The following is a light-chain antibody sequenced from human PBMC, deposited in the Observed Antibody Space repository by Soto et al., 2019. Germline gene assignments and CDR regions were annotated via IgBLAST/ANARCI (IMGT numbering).Light chain of an antibody. Sequence: EIVMTQSPATLSVSPGERATLSCRASQSVTSNLAWYQQKHAQAPRLLIYHASARPGGIPARFSGSGSGTEFTLTISSLQSEDFAVYFCQQYNNLPPTFGQGTRLEIK. CDR2: HAS. V-gene: IGKV3-15*01. CDR1: QSVTSN. CDR3: QQYNNLPPT. J-gene: IGKJ5*01.